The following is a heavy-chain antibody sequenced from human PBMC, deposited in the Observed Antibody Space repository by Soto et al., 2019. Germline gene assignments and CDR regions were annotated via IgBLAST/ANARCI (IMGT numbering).Heavy chain of an antibody. CDR2: INPSGGST. CDR3: ARDKRRKAVVVAATSYYYYGMDV. CDR1: GYTFTSYY. Sequence: GASVKVSCKASGYTFTSYYMHWVRQAPGQGLEWMGIINPSGGSTSYAQKFQGRVTMTRDTSTSTVYMELSSLRSEDTAVYYCARDKRRKAVVVAATSYYYYGMDVWGQGTTVTVSS. V-gene: IGHV1-46*01. D-gene: IGHD2-15*01. J-gene: IGHJ6*02.